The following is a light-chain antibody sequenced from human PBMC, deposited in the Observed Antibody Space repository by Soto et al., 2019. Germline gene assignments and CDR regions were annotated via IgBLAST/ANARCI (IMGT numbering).Light chain of an antibody. J-gene: IGKJ1*01. CDR1: QSIGVW. CDR3: QQYINYFRT. Sequence: DIQMTQSPSTLSASVGDRVTIPCRASQSIGVWLAWYQQKPGTAPKLLIYKTSTLDSGVPLRFSGSGSGTEFTLTISSLQPDDFATYYCQQYINYFRTFGQGTKVDIK. CDR2: KTS. V-gene: IGKV1-5*03.